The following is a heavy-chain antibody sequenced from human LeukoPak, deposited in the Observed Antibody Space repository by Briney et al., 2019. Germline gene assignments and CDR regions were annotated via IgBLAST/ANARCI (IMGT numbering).Heavy chain of an antibody. CDR1: GGSFSGYY. CDR2: INHSGST. V-gene: IGHV4-34*01. CDR3: ARHRGTMVRGVIYRGGFDP. D-gene: IGHD3-10*01. J-gene: IGHJ5*02. Sequence: SETLSLTCAVYGGSFSGYYWSWIRQPPGKGLEWIGEINHSGSTNYNPSLKSRVTISVDTSKNQFSLKLSSVTAADTAVYYRARHRGTMVRGVIYRGGFDPWGQGTLVTVSS.